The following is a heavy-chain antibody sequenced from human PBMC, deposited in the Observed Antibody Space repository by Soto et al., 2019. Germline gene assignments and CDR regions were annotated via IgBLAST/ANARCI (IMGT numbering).Heavy chain of an antibody. V-gene: IGHV4-39*01. CDR1: GGSISSSSYY. Sequence: QLQLQESGPGLVKPSETLSLTCTVSGGSISSSSYYWGWIRQPPGKGLEWIGGIYYSGSTYYNPSLKCRVTISVDTATNQFSLRLSAVAAADTAVYYCARVFGEDICEYYYNMPVWGNETTDTVS. J-gene: IGHJ6*03. CDR2: IYYSGST. D-gene: IGHD3-3*01. CDR3: ARVFGEDICEYYYNMPV.